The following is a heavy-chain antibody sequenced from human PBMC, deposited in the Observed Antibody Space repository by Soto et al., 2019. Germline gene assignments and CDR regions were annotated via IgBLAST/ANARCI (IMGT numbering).Heavy chain of an antibody. CDR1: GFTFTSSG. CDR3: AASKGDAADGFDI. Sequence: QMQLVQSGPEVKKPGTSVKVSCKTSGFTFTSSGVQWVRQARGQRLEWIGWIVVASGNTNYAQKFQERVTITRDMSTSTAYMELSRLRSEDTAVYYCAASKGDAADGFDIWGQGTMVTVSS. V-gene: IGHV1-58*01. CDR2: IVVASGNT. J-gene: IGHJ3*02. D-gene: IGHD3-10*01.